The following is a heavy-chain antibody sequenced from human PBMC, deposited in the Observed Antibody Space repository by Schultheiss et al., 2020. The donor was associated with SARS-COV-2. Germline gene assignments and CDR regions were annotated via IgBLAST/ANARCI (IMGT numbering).Heavy chain of an antibody. V-gene: IGHV3-21*05. J-gene: IGHJ4*02. Sequence: GGSLRLSCAASGFTFSGSAMHWVRQAPGKGLEWVSYISSSSSYTNYADSVKGRFTISRDNAKNSLYLQMNSLRAEDTAVYYCARSYDSSGYRDGVAYWGQGTLVTVSS. CDR2: ISSSSSYT. CDR3: ARSYDSSGYRDGVAY. D-gene: IGHD3-22*01. CDR1: GFTFSGSA.